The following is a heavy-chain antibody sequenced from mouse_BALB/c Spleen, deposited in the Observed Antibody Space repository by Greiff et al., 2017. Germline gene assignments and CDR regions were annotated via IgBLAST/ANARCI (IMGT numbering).Heavy chain of an antibody. CDR2: INPSSGYT. CDR3: ARSAGYTGWFAY. CDR1: GYTFTSYT. J-gene: IGHJ3*01. D-gene: IGHD1-1*01. V-gene: IGHV1-4*01. Sequence: VQGVESGAELARPGASVKMSCKASGYTFTSYTMHWVKQRPGQGLEWIGYINPSSGYTNYNQKFKDKATLTADKSSSTAYMQLSSLTSEDSAVYYCARSAGYTGWFAYWGQGTLVTVSA.